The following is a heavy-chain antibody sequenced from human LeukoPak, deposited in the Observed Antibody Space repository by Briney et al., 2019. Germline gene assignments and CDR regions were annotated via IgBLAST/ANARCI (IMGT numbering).Heavy chain of an antibody. CDR1: GYTFTSYY. D-gene: IGHD3-9*01. J-gene: IGHJ4*02. Sequence: ASVKVSCKASGYTFTSYYMHWVRQAPGQGLEWMGIINPSGGSTSYAQKFQGRVTMTRDMSTSTVYMELRSLRSDDTAVYYCARAGAGYFDWPTDIDYWGQGTLVTVSS. V-gene: IGHV1-46*01. CDR3: ARAGAGYFDWPTDIDY. CDR2: INPSGGST.